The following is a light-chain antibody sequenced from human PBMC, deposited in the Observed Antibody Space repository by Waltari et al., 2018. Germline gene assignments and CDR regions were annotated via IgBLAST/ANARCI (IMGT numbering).Light chain of an antibody. J-gene: IGLJ2*01. CDR2: DNN. V-gene: IGLV1-40*01. CDR1: SSTLGAPFA. CDR3: QSYDSSLSGHVV. Sequence: QSVLTQPPSVSGAPGQRVTISCTGSSSTLGAPFAVHWYQQLPGGGPKLLIYDNNNRASGVPDRFSGSKSGMSASLVITGLQPEDEADYYCQSYDSSLSGHVVFGGGTKLTVL.